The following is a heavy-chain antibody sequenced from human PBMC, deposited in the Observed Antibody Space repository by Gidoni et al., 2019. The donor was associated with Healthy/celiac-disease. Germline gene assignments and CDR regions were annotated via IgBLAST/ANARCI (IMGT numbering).Heavy chain of an antibody. D-gene: IGHD6-19*01. J-gene: IGHJ5*02. V-gene: IGHV1-69*01. CDR2: IIPIFGTA. Sequence: QVQLGQSGAEVKKPGSSVKVSCKASGGTFSSYAISWVRQAPGQGLEWMGGIIPIFGTAHYAQKFQGRVTITADESSSTAYMELSSLRSEDTAVYYCARRDSSVHCFDPWGQGTLVTVSS. CDR3: ARRDSSVHCFDP. CDR1: GGTFSSYA.